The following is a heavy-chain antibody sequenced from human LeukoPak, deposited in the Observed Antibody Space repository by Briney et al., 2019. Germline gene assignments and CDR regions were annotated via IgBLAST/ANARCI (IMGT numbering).Heavy chain of an antibody. CDR1: GGSITGKNDY. J-gene: IGHJ4*02. CDR2: VFHTGIT. CDR3: ARHGILTDHSVRI. Sequence: PSETLSLTCTVSGGSITGKNDYWGWIRQTPGKGLEWIGTVFHTGITHYNPSLKSRISISVDTSKNQFPLNLNSVTAADTALYYCARHGILTDHSVRIWGQGILVTVSA. V-gene: IGHV4-39*01. D-gene: IGHD3-9*01.